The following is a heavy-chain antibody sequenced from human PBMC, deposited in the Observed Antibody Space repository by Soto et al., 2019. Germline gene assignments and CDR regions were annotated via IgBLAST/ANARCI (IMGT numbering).Heavy chain of an antibody. Sequence: KPSETLSLTCSVSGAALNSGNYYWSWIRQVPGKGLEWIGHIYVNGDVDYNPSLRDRITISKDTSERKLYMNMRLVNEEETAVYYCERLRIATNSYKWLDPWGKGTLVNVS. CDR3: ERLRIATNSYKWLDP. J-gene: IGHJ5*02. CDR2: IYVNGDV. V-gene: IGHV4-31*02. CDR1: GAALNSGNYY. D-gene: IGHD2-21*01.